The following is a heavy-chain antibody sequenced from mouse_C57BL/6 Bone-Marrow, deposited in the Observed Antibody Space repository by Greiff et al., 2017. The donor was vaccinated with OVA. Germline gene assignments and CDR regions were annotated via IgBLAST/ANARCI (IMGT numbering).Heavy chain of an antibody. CDR3: ASTADYYGSSYVDY. D-gene: IGHD1-1*01. CDR2: IDPANGNT. J-gene: IGHJ2*01. V-gene: IGHV14-3*01. Sequence: VQLQQSVAELVRPGASVKLSCTASGFNIKNTYMHWVKQRPEQGLEWIGRIDPANGNTQYAPKFQGKATITEDTSSNTAYLQLSSLTSEDTAIYYCASTADYYGSSYVDYWGQGTTLTVSS. CDR1: GFNIKNTY.